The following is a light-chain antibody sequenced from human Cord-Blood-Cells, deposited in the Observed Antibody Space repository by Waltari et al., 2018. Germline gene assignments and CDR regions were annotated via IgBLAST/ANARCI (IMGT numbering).Light chain of an antibody. CDR3: QQYDNLPFT. V-gene: IGKV1-33*01. J-gene: IGKJ3*01. CDR2: DAS. Sequence: DIQMTQSPSSQSVSVGDRDTITCQTSQDISNYLNWYQQKPGKAPKLLIYDASNLETGVPSRFSGSGSGTDFTFSISSLQPEYIATYYCQQYDNLPFTFGPGTKVDIK. CDR1: QDISNY.